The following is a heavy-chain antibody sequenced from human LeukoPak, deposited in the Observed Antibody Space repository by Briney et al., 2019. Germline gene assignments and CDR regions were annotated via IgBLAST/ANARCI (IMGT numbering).Heavy chain of an antibody. J-gene: IGHJ4*02. D-gene: IGHD3-3*01. Sequence: GGSLRLSCAASGFTFSTYAMSWVRQAPGKGLEWVSAISGSGATTYFAASVKGRFTISRDNSKNTLYLQMDSLRAEDTAVYYCAKDQVWTGRFLEWLRSDYWGQGTLVTVSS. CDR1: GFTFSTYA. CDR3: AKDQVWTGRFLEWLRSDY. CDR2: ISGSGATT. V-gene: IGHV3-23*01.